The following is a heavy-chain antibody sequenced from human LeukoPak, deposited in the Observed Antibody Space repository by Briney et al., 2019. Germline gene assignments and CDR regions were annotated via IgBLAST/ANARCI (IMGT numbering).Heavy chain of an antibody. V-gene: IGHV1-46*03. J-gene: IGHJ4*02. D-gene: IGHD4-17*01. CDR3: ARDSPSTVTTPSFDH. Sequence: ASVKVSCKASGYTFTSYYIHWLLQAPGQGFEWMGIITPRDGTAHYAQRFQGRLTLTGDTSTGTVYMRLSGLTSDDTAIYFCARDSPSTVTTPSFDHWGQGTLVTVSS. CDR2: ITPRDGTA. CDR1: GYTFTSYY.